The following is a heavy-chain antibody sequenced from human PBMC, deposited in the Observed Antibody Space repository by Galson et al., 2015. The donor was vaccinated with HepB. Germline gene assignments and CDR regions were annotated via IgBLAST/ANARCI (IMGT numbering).Heavy chain of an antibody. J-gene: IGHJ5*02. CDR1: GYSFTSYW. CDR2: IDPSDSYT. Sequence: QSGAEVKKPGESLRISCKGSGYSFTSYWISWVRQMPGKGLEWMGRIDPSDSYTNYSPSFQGHVTISADKSISTAYLQWSSLKASDTAMYYCARRPRLTGYCSSTSCYMGAWWFDPWGQGTLVTVSS. D-gene: IGHD2-2*02. V-gene: IGHV5-10-1*01. CDR3: ARRPRLTGYCSSTSCYMGAWWFDP.